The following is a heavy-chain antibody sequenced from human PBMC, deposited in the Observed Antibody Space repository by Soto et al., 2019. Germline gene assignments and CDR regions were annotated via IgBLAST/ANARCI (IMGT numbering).Heavy chain of an antibody. CDR2: IYYSGST. CDR3: ARERPDGSRLDP. Sequence: LSLTCTVSGGSISSGDYYWSRIRQPPGKGLEWIGYIYYSGSTYYNPSLKSRVTISVDTSKNQFSLKLSSVTAADTAVYYCARERPDGSRLDPWGQGTMVTSPQ. V-gene: IGHV4-30-4*01. D-gene: IGHD6-13*01. J-gene: IGHJ5*02. CDR1: GGSISSGDYY.